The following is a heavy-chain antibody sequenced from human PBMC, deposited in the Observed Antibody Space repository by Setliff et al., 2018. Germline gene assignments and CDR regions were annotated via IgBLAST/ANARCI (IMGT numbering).Heavy chain of an antibody. Sequence: SETLSLTCAVDGGSFSGYYWSWIRQPPGKGLEWIGEINHSGSTNYNPSLKSRVTISVDTSKNQFSLKLSSVTAADTAVYYCARGRYDYVWGSYRSDPYYFDYWGQGTLVTVSS. V-gene: IGHV4-34*01. D-gene: IGHD3-16*02. CDR2: INHSGST. CDR3: ARGRYDYVWGSYRSDPYYFDY. CDR1: GGSFSGYY. J-gene: IGHJ4*02.